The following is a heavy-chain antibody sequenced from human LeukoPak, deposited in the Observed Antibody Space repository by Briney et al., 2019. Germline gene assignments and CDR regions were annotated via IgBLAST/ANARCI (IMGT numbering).Heavy chain of an antibody. D-gene: IGHD3-9*01. J-gene: IGHJ4*02. CDR3: ARGHYDILTGYSHFDY. CDR1: GGSFSGYY. CDR2: INHSGST. Sequence: SETLSLTCAVYGGSFSGYYWSWIRQPPGKGLEWIGEINHSGSTNYNPSLKSRVTISVDTYKNQFSLKLSSVTAADTAVYYCARGHYDILTGYSHFDYWGQGTLVTVSS. V-gene: IGHV4-34*01.